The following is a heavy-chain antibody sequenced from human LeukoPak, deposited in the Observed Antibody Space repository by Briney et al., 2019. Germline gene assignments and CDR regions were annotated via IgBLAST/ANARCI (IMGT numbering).Heavy chain of an antibody. CDR1: GFTFSAYT. J-gene: IGHJ3*02. CDR3: ARRRWELPSDAFDI. D-gene: IGHD1-26*01. CDR2: ISGSGGRT. V-gene: IGHV3-23*01. Sequence: PGGSLRLSCAASGFTFSAYTMNWVRQAPGKGLEWASTISGSGGRTYYADSVKGRFNISRDNSKNTLDLQMNNLRVEDTAVYYCARRRWELPSDAFDIWGQGTMVTVSS.